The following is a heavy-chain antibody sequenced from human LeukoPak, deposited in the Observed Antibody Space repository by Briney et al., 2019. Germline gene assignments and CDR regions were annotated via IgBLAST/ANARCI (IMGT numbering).Heavy chain of an antibody. Sequence: GGSLRLSCAAAGFTFSSYGMHWVRQASGKGREWVAFIRYEGSNKYYADSVKGRFTIYRDNSKNTLYLQMNSLRAEDTAVYYCAKDWTRFDCSSTSCLKGGDAFDIWGQGKMVTVSS. J-gene: IGHJ3*02. D-gene: IGHD2-2*01. CDR2: IRYEGSNK. CDR1: GFTFSSYG. V-gene: IGHV3-30*02. CDR3: AKDWTRFDCSSTSCLKGGDAFDI.